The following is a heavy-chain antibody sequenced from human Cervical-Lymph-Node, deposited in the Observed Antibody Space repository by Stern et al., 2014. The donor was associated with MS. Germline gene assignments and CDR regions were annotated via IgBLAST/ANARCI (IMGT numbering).Heavy chain of an antibody. Sequence: VQLVESGGGLVKPGGSLRLSCTASGFTFTDYFMSWIRQAPGKGLEWVSYIGNSGNVIYYADSVKGRFTISRKSPRSSLYRQKNTLRAEDTPVYSCASLSYSSLGYWGQGTLVTVSS. CDR2: IGNSGNVI. CDR1: GFTFTDYF. D-gene: IGHD1-26*01. V-gene: IGHV3-11*01. J-gene: IGHJ4*02. CDR3: ASLSYSSLGY.